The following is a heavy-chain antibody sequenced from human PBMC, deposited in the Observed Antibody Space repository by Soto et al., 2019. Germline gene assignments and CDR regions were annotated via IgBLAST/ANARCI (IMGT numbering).Heavy chain of an antibody. V-gene: IGHV3-15*01. D-gene: IGHD1-1*01. Sequence: EVQLAESGGGLVEPGGSVRLSCAGSGITLSNAWMNWVRQAAGKGLEWVGRIRSKGDGGATEYAAPVKGRFTFSRDDSENTLFLQMSALKPEDTGVYFCTSTRPGTNVFDIWGPGTMVIVSS. CDR1: GITLSNAW. J-gene: IGHJ3*02. CDR3: TSTRPGTNVFDI. CDR2: IRSKGDGGAT.